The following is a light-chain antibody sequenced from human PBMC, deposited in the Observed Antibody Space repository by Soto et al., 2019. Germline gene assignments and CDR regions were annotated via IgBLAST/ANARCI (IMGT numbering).Light chain of an antibody. CDR1: SSNIGNNF. CDR3: SSYTSSSTPYVV. Sequence: QSVLTQPPSVSGTPGQRVTISCSGSSSNIGNNFVYWYQHLPGAAPTLVVYSDNHRPSGVPVRFSGSKSGTSASLTISGLRSEDEATYYCSSYTSSSTPYVVFGGGTKLTVL. CDR2: SDN. J-gene: IGLJ2*01. V-gene: IGLV1-47*01.